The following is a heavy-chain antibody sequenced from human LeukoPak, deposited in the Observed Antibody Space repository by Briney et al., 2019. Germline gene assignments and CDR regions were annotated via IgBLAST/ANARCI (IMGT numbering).Heavy chain of an antibody. V-gene: IGHV4-31*11. J-gene: IGHJ3*02. CDR2: IYYSGST. Sequence: KPSETLSLTCAVYGGSFSGYYWSWIRQHPGKGLEWNGYIYYSGSTYYNPSLKSRVTISVDTSKNQFSLKLSSVTAADTAVYYCARERLRLAYYYDSSGQPFPPAFDIWGQGTMVTVSS. CDR1: GGSFSGYY. CDR3: ARERLRLAYYYDSSGQPFPPAFDI. D-gene: IGHD3-22*01.